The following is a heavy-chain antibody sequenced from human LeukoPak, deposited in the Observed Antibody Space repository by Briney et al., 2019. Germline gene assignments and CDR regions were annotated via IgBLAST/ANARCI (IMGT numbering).Heavy chain of an antibody. CDR3: ARGREVLDY. CDR2: ITTGSRSYT. CDR1: GFTFSDYY. D-gene: IGHD1-26*01. J-gene: IGHJ4*02. Sequence: GTSLRLSCAASGFTFSDYYMSWIRQAPGKGLEWVSYITTGSRSYTNHADSVKGRFTISRDNAKNSLYLQMNSLRAEDTGVYYCARGREVLDYWGQGTLVTVSS. V-gene: IGHV3-11*06.